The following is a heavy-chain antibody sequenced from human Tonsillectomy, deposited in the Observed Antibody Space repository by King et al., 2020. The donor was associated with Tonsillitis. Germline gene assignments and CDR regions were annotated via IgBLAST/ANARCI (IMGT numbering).Heavy chain of an antibody. CDR2: IIPLSRTA. Sequence: VQLVESEAEVKKPGSSVKVSCRASGATFTSYSIIWVRQAPGQGLEWMGGIIPLSRTANYAQKFQGRVTITADESTGTAYMDLSSLRAEDTAVYFCARVAKRSGYDVYFFDSWGQGTPVTVSS. CDR3: ARVAKRSGYDVYFFDS. CDR1: GATFTSYS. J-gene: IGHJ4*02. V-gene: IGHV1-69*01. D-gene: IGHD5-12*01.